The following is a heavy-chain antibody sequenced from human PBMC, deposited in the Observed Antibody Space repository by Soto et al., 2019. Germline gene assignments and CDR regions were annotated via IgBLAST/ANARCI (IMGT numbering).Heavy chain of an antibody. CDR1: GFTFSNAW. CDR2: IKSKTDGGTK. CDR3: LGPCSGASCDPRGSYYYYGLAV. D-gene: IGHD2-15*01. Sequence: EVQLVESGGGLVKPGGSLRLSCAASGFTFSNAWMNWVRQAPGKGLEWVGRIKSKTDGGTKEYAAPVKDRFTISRDDSKNTLYMQMNSLKTEDTAVYYCLGPCSGASCDPRGSYYYYGLAVWGQGTTVTVPS. J-gene: IGHJ6*02. V-gene: IGHV3-15*07.